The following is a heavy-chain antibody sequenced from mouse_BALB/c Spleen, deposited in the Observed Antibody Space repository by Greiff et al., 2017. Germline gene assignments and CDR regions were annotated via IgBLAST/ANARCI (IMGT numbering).Heavy chain of an antibody. CDR3: ARGPLPGGFAY. CDR2: ISSGSSTI. V-gene: IGHV5-17*02. CDR1: GFTFSSFG. Sequence: DVHLVESGGGLVQPGGSRKLSCAASGFTFSSFGLHWVRQAPEKGLEWVAYISSGSSTIYYADTVKGRFTISRDNPKNTLFLQMTSLRSEDTAMYYCARGPLPGGFAYWGQGTLVTVSA. J-gene: IGHJ3*01.